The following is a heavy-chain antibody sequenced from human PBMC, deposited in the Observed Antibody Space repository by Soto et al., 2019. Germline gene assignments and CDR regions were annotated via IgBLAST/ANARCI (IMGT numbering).Heavy chain of an antibody. CDR1: GGAINSTVYY. Sequence: SETLSLTXTVSGGAINSTVYYWGWIRQPPGKGLEWIGSSNYSGPTYYSPSLQSRVTISLDTAKNHFSLNLRSVTAADTAVYYCARHGAYSTSVYYYYGMDVWGQGTTVTVSS. CDR2: SNYSGPT. J-gene: IGHJ6*02. D-gene: IGHD6-13*01. V-gene: IGHV4-39*01. CDR3: ARHGAYSTSVYYYYGMDV.